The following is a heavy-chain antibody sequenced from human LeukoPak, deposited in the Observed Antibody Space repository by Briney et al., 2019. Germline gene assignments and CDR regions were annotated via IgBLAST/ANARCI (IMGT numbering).Heavy chain of an antibody. CDR3: ASAEGTGYPTPDV. J-gene: IGHJ6*02. Sequence: SETLSLTCTVSGGSISSGDYYWSWIRQPPGKGLEWIGEINHSGSTNYNPSLKSRVTISVDTFKNQFSLKLSSVTAADTAVYYCASAEGTGYPTPDVWGQGTTVTVSS. CDR1: GGSISSGDYY. CDR2: INHSGST. D-gene: IGHD3/OR15-3a*01. V-gene: IGHV4-39*07.